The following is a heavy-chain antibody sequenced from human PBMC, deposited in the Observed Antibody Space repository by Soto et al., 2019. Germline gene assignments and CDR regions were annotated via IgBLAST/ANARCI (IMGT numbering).Heavy chain of an antibody. J-gene: IGHJ6*02. V-gene: IGHV3-23*01. CDR1: GFTFSSYA. Sequence: EVQLLESGGGLVQPGESLRLSCAASGFTFSSYAMSWVRQAPGKGLEWVSAISGSGGSTYYADSVKGRFTISRDNSKNRLYRQMNSLRVEDTAVYDCAKGYPGRYGRDVWGQGSTVTVSS. D-gene: IGHD5-18*01. CDR2: ISGSGGST. CDR3: AKGYPGRYGRDV.